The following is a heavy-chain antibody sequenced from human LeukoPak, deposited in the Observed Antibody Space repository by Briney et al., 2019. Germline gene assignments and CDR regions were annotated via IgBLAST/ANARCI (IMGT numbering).Heavy chain of an antibody. CDR3: AREVPWFGELPNWFDP. J-gene: IGHJ5*02. Sequence: SETLSLTXTVSGGSISSYYWSWIRQPPGKGLEWIGYIYYSGSTNYNPSLKGRVTISVDTSKNQFSLKLSSVTAADTAVYYCAREVPWFGELPNWFDPWGQGTLVTVSS. CDR1: GGSISSYY. V-gene: IGHV4-59*01. CDR2: IYYSGST. D-gene: IGHD3-10*01.